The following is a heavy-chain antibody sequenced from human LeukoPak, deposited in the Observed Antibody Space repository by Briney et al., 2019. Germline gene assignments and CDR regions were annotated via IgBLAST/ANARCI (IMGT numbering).Heavy chain of an antibody. Sequence: PGGSLRLSCAASGFTFSDHYMDWVRQAPGKGLEWVGRTRKKTNSYTTEYAASVKGRFTISRDDSKNSLYLQMNSLRPDDTALYYCSTDPRLLIYWGHGTLVTVSS. CDR1: GFTFSDHY. D-gene: IGHD2-8*01. CDR3: STDPRLLIY. CDR2: TRKKTNSYTT. V-gene: IGHV3-72*01. J-gene: IGHJ4*01.